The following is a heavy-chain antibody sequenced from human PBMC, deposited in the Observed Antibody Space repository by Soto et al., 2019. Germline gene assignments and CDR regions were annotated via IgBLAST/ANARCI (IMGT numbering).Heavy chain of an antibody. Sequence: QVQLMQSGAEVKKAGSSVKVSCKASGGTFRSYVITWVRQAPGQGLEWMGRSIPIFGTANYAQKFQGRVTIIADESTSTAYMELSSLRSEDTAVYYCAIESGLTRGLDVWGQGTTVTVSS. J-gene: IGHJ6*02. V-gene: IGHV1-69*18. CDR2: SIPIFGTA. CDR1: GGTFRSYV. D-gene: IGHD3-10*01. CDR3: AIESGLTRGLDV.